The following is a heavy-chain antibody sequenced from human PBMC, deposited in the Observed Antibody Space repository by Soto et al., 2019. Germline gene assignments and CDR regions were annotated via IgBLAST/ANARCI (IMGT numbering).Heavy chain of an antibody. D-gene: IGHD3-3*01. CDR3: AGLPVDTITSLDY. V-gene: IGHV3-74*01. CDR2: INSDGSSI. J-gene: IGHJ4*02. CDR1: GFTFSRYW. Sequence: PGGSLRLSCATSGFTFSRYWMHWVRQVPGKGLVWVSRINSDGSSISYSDSVKGRFTISRDNAKNTLYLQMNSLRVEDTAVYYCAGLPVDTITSLDYWGQGTLVTVSS.